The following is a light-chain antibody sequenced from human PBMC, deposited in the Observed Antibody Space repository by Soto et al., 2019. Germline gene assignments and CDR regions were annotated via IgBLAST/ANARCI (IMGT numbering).Light chain of an antibody. CDR3: AAWDDSLSGLVV. Sequence: QSVLTQPPSASGTPGQRVTISCSGSSSNIGSNTVNWYQQLPGTPPKLLIYSNNQRPSGVPDRFSGSKSGTSASLAISGLQSGDEADYYCAAWDDSLSGLVVFGTGTKLTVL. V-gene: IGLV1-44*01. CDR1: SSNIGSNT. J-gene: IGLJ1*01. CDR2: SNN.